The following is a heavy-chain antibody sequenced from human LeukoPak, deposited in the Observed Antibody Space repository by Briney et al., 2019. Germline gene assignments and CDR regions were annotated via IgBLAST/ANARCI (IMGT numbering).Heavy chain of an antibody. V-gene: IGHV3-21*01. CDR2: ISSSSSYI. Sequence: PGGSLRLSCAASGFTFSSYSMNWVRQAPGKGLEWVSSISSSSSYIYYADSVKGRFTISRDNAKNSLYLQMNSLRAEDTAVYYCARKSIIMVRGVQYYYGMDVWGQGTTVTVSS. CDR1: GFTFSSYS. D-gene: IGHD3-10*01. J-gene: IGHJ6*02. CDR3: ARKSIIMVRGVQYYYGMDV.